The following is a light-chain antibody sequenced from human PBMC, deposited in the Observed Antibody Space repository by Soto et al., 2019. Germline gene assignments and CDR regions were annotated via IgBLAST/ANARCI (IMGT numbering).Light chain of an antibody. J-gene: IGKJ1*01. V-gene: IGKV1-5*03. CDR3: QQYNSYPWT. CDR1: QSISSW. CDR2: KAS. Sequence: DIQMTQSPSSLSASVVDRVTITCRASQSISSWLAWYQQKPGKAPKLLIYKASSLESGVPSRFSGSGSGTEFTLTISSLQPDDFATYYCQQYNSYPWTFGQGTKVDI.